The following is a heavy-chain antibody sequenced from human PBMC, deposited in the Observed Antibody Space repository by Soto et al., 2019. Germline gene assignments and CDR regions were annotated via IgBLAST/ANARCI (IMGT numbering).Heavy chain of an antibody. CDR2: ISAYNGNT. CDR1: GYTFTTYG. Sequence: ASGKASCKASGYTFTTYGISWVRQAPEKGLEWMGWISAYNGNTNYAQKLQGRVTMTTDTSTSTAYMELRSLRSDDTAVYYCARDRSSSSYYYYGMDVWGQGTTVTVSS. J-gene: IGHJ6*02. V-gene: IGHV1-18*01. D-gene: IGHD6-6*01. CDR3: ARDRSSSSYYYYGMDV.